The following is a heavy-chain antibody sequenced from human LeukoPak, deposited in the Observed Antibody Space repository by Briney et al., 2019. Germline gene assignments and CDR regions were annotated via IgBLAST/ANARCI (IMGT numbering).Heavy chain of an antibody. Sequence: SVKVSCKASGGTFSSYAISWVRQAPGQGLEWTGRIIPILGIANYAQKFQGRVTITADKSTSTAYMELSSLRSEDTAVYYCARTTMVRGVIQLDYWGQGTLVTVSS. CDR1: GGTFSSYA. J-gene: IGHJ4*02. CDR3: ARTTMVRGVIQLDY. D-gene: IGHD3-10*01. CDR2: IIPILGIA. V-gene: IGHV1-69*04.